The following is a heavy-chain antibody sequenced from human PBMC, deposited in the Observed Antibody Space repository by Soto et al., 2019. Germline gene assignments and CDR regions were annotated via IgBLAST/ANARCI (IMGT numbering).Heavy chain of an antibody. Sequence: EVQLVESGGGLVQPGGSLRLSCAASGFSFSVYSMNWVRQAPGKGLEWVSYISGSSSTIYYADSVKGRFTISRDNAKNSLYLQLSSLRDEDTAIYYLARESSGYPDSWGQGTLVTVSS. CDR1: GFSFSVYS. J-gene: IGHJ4*02. CDR2: ISGSSSTI. CDR3: ARESSGYPDS. D-gene: IGHD3-22*01. V-gene: IGHV3-48*02.